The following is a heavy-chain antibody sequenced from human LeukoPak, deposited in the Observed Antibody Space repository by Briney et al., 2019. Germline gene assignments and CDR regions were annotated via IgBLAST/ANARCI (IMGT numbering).Heavy chain of an antibody. D-gene: IGHD2-21*01. J-gene: IGHJ3*02. CDR2: VNHSGST. CDR1: GGSFSGYY. V-gene: IGHV4-34*01. CDR3: ARGLIPHAFDI. Sequence: SETLSLTCAVYGGSFSGYYWSWIRQPPGKGLEWIGEVNHSGSTDYNPSLKSRVTISVDTSKNQFSLKLSSVTAADTAVYYCARGLIPHAFDIWGQGTMVTVSS.